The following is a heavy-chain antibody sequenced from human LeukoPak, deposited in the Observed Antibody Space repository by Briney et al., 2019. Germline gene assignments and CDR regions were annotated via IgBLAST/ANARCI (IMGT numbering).Heavy chain of an antibody. CDR1: GFTFDDYA. V-gene: IGHV3-9*01. CDR3: AKDAVTVTT. J-gene: IGHJ4*02. Sequence: GGSLRLSCAASGFTFDDYAMHWVRQAPGKGLEWGSGISWNSGSIGYADSVKGRFTISRDNAKTSLYLQMNSLRAEDTALYYCAKDAVTVTTWGQGTLVTASS. CDR2: ISWNSGSI. D-gene: IGHD4-17*01.